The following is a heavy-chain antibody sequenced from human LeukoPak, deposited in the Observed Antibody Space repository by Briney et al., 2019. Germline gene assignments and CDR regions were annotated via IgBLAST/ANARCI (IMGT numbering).Heavy chain of an antibody. CDR1: GFTFSTYA. J-gene: IGHJ4*02. V-gene: IGHV3-23*01. CDR2: ISVTGGST. D-gene: IGHD1-26*01. Sequence: PGGSLRLSCAASGFTFSTYAMNWVRQAPGKGLDWVATISVTGGSTFYADSVKGRFTISRDNSKNTLYVQMNSLRAEDTAVYYCATGGTTGSYSFDYWGQGTLVTVSS. CDR3: ATGGTTGSYSFDY.